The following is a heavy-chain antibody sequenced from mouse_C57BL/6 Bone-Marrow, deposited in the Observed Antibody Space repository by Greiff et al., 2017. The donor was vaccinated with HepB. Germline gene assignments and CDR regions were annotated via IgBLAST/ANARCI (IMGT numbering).Heavy chain of an antibody. CDR3: AVYYYGSRV. CDR1: GYTFTSYW. Sequence: QVHVKQSGAELVKPGASVKMSCKASGYTFTSYWITWVKQRPGQGLEWIGDIYPGSGSTNYNEKFKSKATLTVDTSSSTAYMQLSSLTSEDSAVYYCAVYYYGSRVWGQGTTLTVSS. CDR2: IYPGSGST. D-gene: IGHD1-1*01. J-gene: IGHJ2*01. V-gene: IGHV1-55*01.